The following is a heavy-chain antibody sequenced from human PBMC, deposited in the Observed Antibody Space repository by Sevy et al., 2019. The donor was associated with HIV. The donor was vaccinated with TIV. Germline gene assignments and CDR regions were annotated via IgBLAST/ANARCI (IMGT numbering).Heavy chain of an antibody. Sequence: SGPTLVNPTQTLMLTCTFSGFSLSTSGVGVGWIRQPPGKALEWLAVIYWDDDKRYSPSLKSRLAITKDTSKNEVVLTMTNMDAVDTATYYCTHLAYYYDSGTYGGEAFDTWGQGTIVTVSS. CDR1: GFSLSTSGVG. CDR2: IYWDDDK. J-gene: IGHJ3*02. D-gene: IGHD3-10*01. V-gene: IGHV2-5*02. CDR3: THLAYYYDSGTYGGEAFDT.